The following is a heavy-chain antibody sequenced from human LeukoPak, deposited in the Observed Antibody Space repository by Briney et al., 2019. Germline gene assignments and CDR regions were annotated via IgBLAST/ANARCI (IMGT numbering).Heavy chain of an antibody. CDR2: ISGSGVST. CDR3: AKVQYDYSNYVNY. D-gene: IGHD4-11*01. CDR1: GFTFSIYA. J-gene: IGHJ4*02. Sequence: GGSLRLSCAASGFTFSIYAMSWVRQAPGKGLEWVSAISGSGVSTYYADSVKGRFTVSRDNSKNTLYLQMNSLRAEDTAVYYCAKVQYDYSNYVNYWGQGTLVTVSS. V-gene: IGHV3-23*01.